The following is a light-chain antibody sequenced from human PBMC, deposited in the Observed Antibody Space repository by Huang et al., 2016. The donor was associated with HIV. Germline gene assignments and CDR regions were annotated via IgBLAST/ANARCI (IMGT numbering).Light chain of an antibody. CDR3: MQSKQLPPT. Sequence: EIVMTQSPLSLSVTPGQPASISCKSTQSLLYSNGKINLCWYLHKPGQPPQLLIYEVSKRFSGVPDRISGSGSGTEFTLKISRVEAEDVGLYYCMQSKQLPPTFGPGTRVDIK. CDR1: QSLLYSNGKIN. J-gene: IGKJ1*01. CDR2: EVS. V-gene: IGKV2D-29*01.